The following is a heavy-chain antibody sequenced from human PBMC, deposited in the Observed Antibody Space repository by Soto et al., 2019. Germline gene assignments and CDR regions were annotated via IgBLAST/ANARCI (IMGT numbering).Heavy chain of an antibody. J-gene: IGHJ4*02. V-gene: IGHV3-33*01. CDR3: ARDLAVAGDYFDY. Sequence: GGSLRLSCAASGFTFSSYGMHWVRQAPGKGLEWVAVIWYDGSNKYYADSVKGRFTISRDNSKNTLYLQMNSLRAEDTAVYYCARDLAVAGDYFDYWGQGTLVTVSS. D-gene: IGHD6-19*01. CDR2: IWYDGSNK. CDR1: GFTFSSYG.